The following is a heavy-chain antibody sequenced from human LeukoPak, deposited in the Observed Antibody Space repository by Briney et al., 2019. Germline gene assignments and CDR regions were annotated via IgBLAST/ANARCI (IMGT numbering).Heavy chain of an antibody. D-gene: IGHD6-13*01. J-gene: IGHJ4*02. CDR1: GYTLTELS. CDR2: FDPEDGET. V-gene: IGHV1-24*01. Sequence: ASVKVSCKVSGYTLTELSMHWVRQAPGKGLEWMGGFDPEDGETIYAQKFQGRVTMTEDTSTDTAYMELSSLRSEDTAVYYCATRWEYSSSWYVEDYWGQGTLVTVSS. CDR3: ATRWEYSSSWYVEDY.